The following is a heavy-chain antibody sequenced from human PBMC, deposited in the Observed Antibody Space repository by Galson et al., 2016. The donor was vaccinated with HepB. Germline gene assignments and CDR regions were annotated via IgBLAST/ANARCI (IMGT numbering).Heavy chain of an antibody. J-gene: IGHJ4*02. CDR3: ARESPDLTIFGVVIIPDPLDY. CDR2: IRSEDFGGTT. V-gene: IGHV3-49*02. Sequence: LAWVALIRSEDFGGTTEYAASVKGRFTISRDDSQAIAYLQMDSLKPEDTAIYYCARESPDLTIFGVVIIPDPLDYWGPGTLVTVSS. D-gene: IGHD3-3*01.